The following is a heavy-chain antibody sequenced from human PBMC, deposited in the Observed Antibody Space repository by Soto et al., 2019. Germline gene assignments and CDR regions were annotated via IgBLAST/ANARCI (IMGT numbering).Heavy chain of an antibody. D-gene: IGHD2-2*01. CDR2: FDPEDGET. CDR1: GYTLTELS. Sequence: ASVKVSCKVSGYTLTELSMHWVRQAPGKGLEGMGGFDPEDGETICAQKFQGRVTMTEDTSTDTAYMELSSLRSEETAGYFCAAVGGFVVVPALTGGAWFDPWGQGTLVTVSS. V-gene: IGHV1-24*01. CDR3: AAVGGFVVVPALTGGAWFDP. J-gene: IGHJ5*02.